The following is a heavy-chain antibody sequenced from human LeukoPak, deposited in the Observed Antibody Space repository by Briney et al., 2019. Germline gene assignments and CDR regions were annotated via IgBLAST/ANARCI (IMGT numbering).Heavy chain of an antibody. D-gene: IGHD3-16*01. CDR2: ISPIYGTA. V-gene: IGHV1-69*13. Sequence: SVKLCCKASGNIITNYAVSCLRQAPGQGFEWMGGISPIYGTADYAQKFQGRVTITADQSTSTTYMALSSLKSEDTATYYCTTRACHAGGCSSSFYYYYGLHFWGQGTTVSVSS. J-gene: IGHJ6*02. CDR3: TTRACHAGGCSSSFYYYYGLHF. CDR1: GNIITNYA.